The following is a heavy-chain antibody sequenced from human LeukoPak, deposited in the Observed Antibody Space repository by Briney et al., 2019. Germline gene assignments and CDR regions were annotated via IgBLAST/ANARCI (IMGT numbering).Heavy chain of an antibody. CDR3: ARGSDDFWSGYSPSY. V-gene: IGHV1-2*02. J-gene: IGHJ4*02. CDR1: GYSFTSYY. D-gene: IGHD3-3*01. Sequence: ASVKVSCKASGYSFTSYYMHWVRQAPGQGLEWMGWINPNSGGTNYAQKFKGRVTMTRDTSISTAYMELSRLRSDDTAVYYCARGSDDFWSGYSPSYWGQGTLVTVSS. CDR2: INPNSGGT.